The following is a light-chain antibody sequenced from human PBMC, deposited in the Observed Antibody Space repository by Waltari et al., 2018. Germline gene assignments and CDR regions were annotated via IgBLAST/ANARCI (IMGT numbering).Light chain of an antibody. Sequence: QSVLTQPPSASGTPGQRVIISCSGSSSIIGSDTVNRYQQLPGTAPRLLIYSTKQRPSGVPDRFSGSKSGTSAFLAISGLQSEDESDYYCAAWDGSQFARVFGGGTKLSVL. V-gene: IGLV1-44*01. J-gene: IGLJ3*02. CDR1: SSIIGSDT. CDR2: STK. CDR3: AAWDGSQFARV.